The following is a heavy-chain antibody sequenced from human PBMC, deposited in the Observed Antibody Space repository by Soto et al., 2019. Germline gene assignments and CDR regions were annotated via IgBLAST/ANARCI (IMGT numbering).Heavy chain of an antibody. CDR2: XGXXGXTX. D-gene: IGHD6-6*01. V-gene: IGHV3-23*01. J-gene: IGHJ4*02. Sequence: GGSLRLSCAASGFPFSSYAISWVRHAPDQGLEXVSXXGXXGXTXXXAXXVKGRFTISRDNSKNTLYLQMNSLRAEETAVYFCARRFSSSSFYFDYWGQGTLVTVSS. CDR3: ARRFSSSSFYFDY. CDR1: GFPFSSYA.